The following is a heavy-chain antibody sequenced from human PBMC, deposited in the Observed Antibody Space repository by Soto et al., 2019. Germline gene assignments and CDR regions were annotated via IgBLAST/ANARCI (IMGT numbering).Heavy chain of an antibody. D-gene: IGHD3-22*01. CDR3: AKDDDSSGYYSLVY. CDR1: GFTFSSYG. J-gene: IGHJ4*02. CDR2: ISYDGSNK. V-gene: IGHV3-30*18. Sequence: QVQLVESGGGVVQPGRSLRLSCAASGFTFSSYGMHWVRQAPGKGLEWVAVISYDGSNKYYADYVKGRFTISRDNSKNTLYLQMNSLRAEDTAVYYCAKDDDSSGYYSLVYWGQGTLVTVSS.